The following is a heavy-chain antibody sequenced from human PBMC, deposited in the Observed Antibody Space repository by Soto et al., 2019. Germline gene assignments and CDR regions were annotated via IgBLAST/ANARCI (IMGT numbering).Heavy chain of an antibody. CDR1: GFTFRSYN. J-gene: IGHJ4*01. Sequence: AGGSLRLSCAVSGFTFRSYNMNWVRQAPGKGLDWLSYISSSSSTIYYADSVKGRFTISRDNAKNSLYLQMNSLRDDDTAMYYCARGGTIAVTTIGDYWGQGTLVTVSS. CDR3: ARGGTIAVTTIGDY. V-gene: IGHV3-48*02. CDR2: ISSSSSTI. D-gene: IGHD5-12*01.